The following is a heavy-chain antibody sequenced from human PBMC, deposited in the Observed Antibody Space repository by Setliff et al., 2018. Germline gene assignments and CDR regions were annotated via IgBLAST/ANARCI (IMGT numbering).Heavy chain of an antibody. J-gene: IGHJ4*02. D-gene: IGHD6-25*01. Sequence: RGESLKISCKVSGNGFTDLWIGWVRQMPGKGLEWMGLIYPGDSDTKYSPSFQGRVTISADKSINTAYLEWSSLQASDTAMYYRARRADGYNDFFDSWGQGTLVTVSS. V-gene: IGHV5-51*01. CDR1: GNGFTDLW. CDR3: ARRADGYNDFFDS. CDR2: IYPGDSDT.